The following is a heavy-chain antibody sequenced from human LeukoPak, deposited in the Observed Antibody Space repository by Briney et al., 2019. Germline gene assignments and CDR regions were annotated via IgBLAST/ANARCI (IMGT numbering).Heavy chain of an antibody. D-gene: IGHD4-23*01. V-gene: IGHV1-69*04. CDR3: ATAYGGTPTGLGY. CDR2: IIPILGIA. J-gene: IGHJ4*02. CDR1: GGTFSSYA. Sequence: SVKVSCKASGGTFSSYAISWVRQAPGQGLEWMGRIIPILGIANYAQKFQGRVTITADKSTSTAYMELSSLRSEDTAVYYCATAYGGTPTGLGYWGQGTLVTVSS.